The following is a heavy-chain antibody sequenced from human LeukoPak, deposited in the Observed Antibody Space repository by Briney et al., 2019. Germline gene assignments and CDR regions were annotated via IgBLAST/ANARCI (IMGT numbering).Heavy chain of an antibody. V-gene: IGHV4-34*01. CDR3: ARGDPDTAMVEGPFDY. D-gene: IGHD5-18*01. CDR2: INHSGST. CDR1: GGSFSGYY. J-gene: IGHJ4*02. Sequence: SETLSLTCAVYGGSFSGYYWSWIRQPPGKGLEWIGEINHSGSTNYNPSLKSRVTISVDTSKNQFSLKLSSVTAADTAVYYCARGDPDTAMVEGPFDYWGQGTLVTVSS.